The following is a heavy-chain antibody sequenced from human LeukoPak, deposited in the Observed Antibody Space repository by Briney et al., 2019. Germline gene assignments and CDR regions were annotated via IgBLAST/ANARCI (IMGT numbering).Heavy chain of an antibody. CDR1: GYTFTDYY. Sequence: ASVTVSYKASGYTFTDYYMHWVRQAPGQGGEWMGWINPNSGGTNYAQKFQGWVTMTRDTSISTAYMELSRLRSDDTAVYYCARPSSGSIEGAFDIWGQGTMVTVSS. D-gene: IGHD3-22*01. J-gene: IGHJ3*02. CDR3: ARPSSGSIEGAFDI. CDR2: INPNSGGT. V-gene: IGHV1-2*04.